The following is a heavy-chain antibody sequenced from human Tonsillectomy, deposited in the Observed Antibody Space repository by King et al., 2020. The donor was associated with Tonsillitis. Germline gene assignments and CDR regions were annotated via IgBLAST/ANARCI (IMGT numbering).Heavy chain of an antibody. CDR3: ARWGDYYDSRAYDY. Sequence: VQLQESGPGLVKPSQTLSLTCTVSGGSISSGDKYWSWIRQPPGKGLEWIGYIYYSGSTSYNPSLTSRVTISVDRSENQFSLKLTSVTAADTAVYYCARWGDYYDSRAYDYWGQGTLVIVSS. V-gene: IGHV4-30-4*01. D-gene: IGHD3-22*01. CDR1: GGSISSGDKY. J-gene: IGHJ4*02. CDR2: IYYSGST.